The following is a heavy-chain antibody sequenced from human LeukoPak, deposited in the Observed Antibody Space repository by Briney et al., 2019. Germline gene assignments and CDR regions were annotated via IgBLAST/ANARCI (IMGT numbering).Heavy chain of an antibody. CDR1: GGYISSYY. Sequence: SETLSLTCTVSGGYISSYYWSWIRQPPGKGLEWIGYIYYSGSTNYNPSLKSRVTISVLTSKNQFSLKLSSVTAADTAVYYCATLGQARGYSYGPVDYWGQGSLVTVSS. CDR2: IYYSGST. V-gene: IGHV4-59*08. D-gene: IGHD5-18*01. J-gene: IGHJ4*02. CDR3: ATLGQARGYSYGPVDY.